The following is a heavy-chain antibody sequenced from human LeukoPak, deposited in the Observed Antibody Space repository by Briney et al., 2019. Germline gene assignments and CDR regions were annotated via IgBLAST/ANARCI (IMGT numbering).Heavy chain of an antibody. Sequence: GGSLRLSCAASGFTFSSYSMNWVRQAPGKGLEWVSSISNSSSYIYYADSVKGRFTISRDNAKNSLYLQMNSLRAEDTAVYYCASGPSSGYNYWGQGTLVTVSS. D-gene: IGHD3-22*01. J-gene: IGHJ4*02. V-gene: IGHV3-21*01. CDR2: ISNSSSYI. CDR3: ASGPSSGYNY. CDR1: GFTFSSYS.